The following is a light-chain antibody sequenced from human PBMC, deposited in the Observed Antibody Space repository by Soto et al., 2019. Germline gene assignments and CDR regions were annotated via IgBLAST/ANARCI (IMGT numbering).Light chain of an antibody. CDR3: QQYDNIRVT. J-gene: IGKJ3*01. V-gene: IGKV1-33*01. CDR1: EDISHY. CDR2: DGY. Sequence: DIQMTQSPSSLSASIGDRVTISCHASEDISHYVIWYQQQPGKAPKLLIYDGYELQTGVPSRFSGSGSKTDFYLTISSLRPEDFASYYCQQYDNIRVTFGPG.